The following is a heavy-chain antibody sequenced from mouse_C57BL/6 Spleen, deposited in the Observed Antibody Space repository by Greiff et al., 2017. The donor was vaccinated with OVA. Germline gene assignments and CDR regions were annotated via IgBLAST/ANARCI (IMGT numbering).Heavy chain of an antibody. J-gene: IGHJ1*03. Sequence: EVKLMESGGGLVKPGGSLKLSCAASGFTFSDYGMHWVRQAPEKGLEWVAYISSGSSTIYYADTVKGRFTIARDNAKNTLFLQMTSLRSEDTAMDYCARIYGSRDGYIEVWGTGTTVTVSS. V-gene: IGHV5-17*01. CDR2: ISSGSSTI. D-gene: IGHD1-1*01. CDR3: ARIYGSRDGYIEV. CDR1: GFTFSDYG.